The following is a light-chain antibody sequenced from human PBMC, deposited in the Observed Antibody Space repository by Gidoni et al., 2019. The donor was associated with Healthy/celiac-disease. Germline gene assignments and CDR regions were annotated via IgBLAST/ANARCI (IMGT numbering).Light chain of an antibody. J-gene: IGKJ4*01. Sequence: EIVLTQSAATLSLSPGERATLSCRASQSVSSYLAWYQQKPGQAPRLLIYAASHRATGIPAMFSGSGSGTDFTLTISSLEPEDFAVYYCQQRSNWPPLTFGRGTKVEIK. CDR3: QQRSNWPPLT. CDR1: QSVSSY. CDR2: AAS. V-gene: IGKV3-11*01.